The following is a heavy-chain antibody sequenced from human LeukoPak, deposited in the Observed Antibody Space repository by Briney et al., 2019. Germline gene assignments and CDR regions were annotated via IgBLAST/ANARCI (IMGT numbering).Heavy chain of an antibody. V-gene: IGHV3-7*01. J-gene: IGHJ4*02. CDR3: VRSTRGTSPVY. D-gene: IGHD5/OR15-5a*01. CDR2: IRQVGNDK. CDR1: GFTFSSYG. Sequence: GGSLRLSCAASGFTFSSYGRSWVRQAPGKGLEWVANIRQVGNDKQYVDSVKGRFTISRDNAKNSLYLQTDRLRVEDPAVYYCVRSTRGTSPVYWGQGTRVPVS.